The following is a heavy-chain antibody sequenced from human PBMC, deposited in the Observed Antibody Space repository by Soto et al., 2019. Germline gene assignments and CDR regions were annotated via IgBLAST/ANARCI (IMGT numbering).Heavy chain of an antibody. CDR3: ARDGGSGSSNWFDP. D-gene: IGHD3-10*01. CDR2: IYYSVST. Sequence: SQTLSLTCTVSGGSISNYYWSWIRQPPGKGLEWIGYIYYSVSTNYNPSLKSRVTISVDTSRNQFSLKLSSVTAADTAVYYCARDGGSGSSNWFDPWGQGTLVTVSS. CDR1: GGSISNYY. V-gene: IGHV4-59*01. J-gene: IGHJ5*02.